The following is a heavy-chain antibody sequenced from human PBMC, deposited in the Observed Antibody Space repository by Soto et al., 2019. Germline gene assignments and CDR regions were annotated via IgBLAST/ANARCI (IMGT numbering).Heavy chain of an antibody. J-gene: IGHJ5*01. CDR1: GGSISSYY. CDR2: IFYSGIT. Sequence: SETLSLTCTVSGGSISSYYWSWIRQPPGKGLERIGYIFYSGITYSRGSTYYNPSLKSRVTISVYTSKNQFSLKLNSVTAADTAVYYCARDYGDYNWFDSWGQGILVTVSS. D-gene: IGHD4-17*01. CDR3: ARDYGDYNWFDS. V-gene: IGHV4-59*12.